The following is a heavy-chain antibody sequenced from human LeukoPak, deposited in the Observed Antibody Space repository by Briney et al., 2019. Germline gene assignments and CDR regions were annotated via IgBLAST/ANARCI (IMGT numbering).Heavy chain of an antibody. Sequence: GGSLRLSCAASGFTFDNYAMTWVRQAPGKGLEWVSVISGGGGDANYADSVKGRFTISRDNSKSTLYLQMNRLRAEDTAVYYCAKTPKLIRGTPDYWGQGTLVTVSS. CDR1: GFTFDNYA. CDR2: ISGGGGDA. D-gene: IGHD3-10*01. V-gene: IGHV3-23*01. J-gene: IGHJ4*02. CDR3: AKTPKLIRGTPDY.